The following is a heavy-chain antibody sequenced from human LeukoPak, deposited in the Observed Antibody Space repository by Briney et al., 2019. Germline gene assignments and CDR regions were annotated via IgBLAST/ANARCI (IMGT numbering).Heavy chain of an antibody. V-gene: IGHV3-30-3*01. CDR1: GFPFTVYP. Sequence: GGSLRLSCAASGFPFTVYPTHWVRQDPGKGLEGVSVSSSDETYKFYADSVRGRFTISRDNSKNRLYLQMSDLRAEDTAVYFCARSVSGVWLFDYWGRGTLVTVSS. J-gene: IGHJ4*02. D-gene: IGHD5/OR15-5a*01. CDR3: ARSVSGVWLFDY. CDR2: SSSDETYK.